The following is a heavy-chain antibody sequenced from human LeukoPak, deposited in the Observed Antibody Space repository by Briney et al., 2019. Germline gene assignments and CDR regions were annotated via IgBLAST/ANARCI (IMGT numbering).Heavy chain of an antibody. Sequence: PGGSLRLSCAASGFTFSSYSMHWVRHAPGKGLVWVSRINSDGSSTSYADSVKGRFTISKDNAKNTLYLQMNSLRAEDTAVYYCARVRDGFGYFDYWGQGTLVTVS. CDR1: GFTFSSYS. V-gene: IGHV3-74*01. CDR2: INSDGSST. D-gene: IGHD3-16*01. CDR3: ARVRDGFGYFDY. J-gene: IGHJ4*02.